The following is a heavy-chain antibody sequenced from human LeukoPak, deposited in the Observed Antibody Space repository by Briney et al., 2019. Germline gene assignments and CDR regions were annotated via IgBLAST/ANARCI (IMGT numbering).Heavy chain of an antibody. CDR1: GFTFSQYW. CDR3: ARSGRGVDSFYFYMDV. Sequence: PGGSLRLSCAASGFTFSQYWMSWVGQAPGKGLEWVANIKHEGSEKQDGSEKNYVDSVKGRFTISRDNAKNSLYLQMNSLRAEDTAVYYCARSGRGVDSFYFYMDVWGKGTTVTVSS. J-gene: IGHJ6*03. V-gene: IGHV3-7*01. D-gene: IGHD3-10*01. CDR2: IKHEGSEKQDGSEK.